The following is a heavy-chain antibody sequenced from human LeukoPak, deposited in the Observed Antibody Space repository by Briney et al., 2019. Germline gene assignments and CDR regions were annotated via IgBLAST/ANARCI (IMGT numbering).Heavy chain of an antibody. V-gene: IGHV1-58*01. CDR3: ARDPPIPAAGTALYSSGWSH. Sequence: SVKVSCKASGFTFTSSAVQWVRQARGQRLEWIGWIVVGSGNTNYAQKFQGRVTITADKSTSTAYMELSSLRSEDTAVYYCARDPPIPAAGTALYSSGWSHWGQGTLVTVSS. CDR2: IVVGSGNT. CDR1: GFTFTSSA. D-gene: IGHD6-19*01. J-gene: IGHJ4*02.